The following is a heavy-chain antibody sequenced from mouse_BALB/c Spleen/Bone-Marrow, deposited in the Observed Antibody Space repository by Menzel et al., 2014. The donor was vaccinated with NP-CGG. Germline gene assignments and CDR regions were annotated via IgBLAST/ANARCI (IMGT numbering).Heavy chain of an antibody. J-gene: IGHJ3*01. V-gene: IGHV1-69*02. CDR2: IDPSDTYS. CDR1: GYTFTNYW. Sequence: QVQLQQSGAELVKPGASVKLSCKASGYTFTNYWMHWVKQRPGQGLERIAKIDPSDTYSNYNQNLKGKATLTAHKSSSTSYMHLSSLTSEDSAVYYCGVYGNCAVYWGQGTLVTVSA. CDR3: GVYGNCAVY. D-gene: IGHD2-1*01.